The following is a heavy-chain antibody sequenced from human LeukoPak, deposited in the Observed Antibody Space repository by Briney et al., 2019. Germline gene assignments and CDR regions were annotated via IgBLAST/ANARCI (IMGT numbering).Heavy chain of an antibody. CDR1: GYTLTELS. J-gene: IGHJ5*02. CDR2: IIPIFGTA. CDR3: ARGGEVAGPS. D-gene: IGHD6-19*01. V-gene: IGHV1-69*13. Sequence: ASVKVSCKVSGYTLTELSMHWVRQAPGQGLEWMGGIIPIFGTANYAQKFQGRVTITADESTSTAYMELSSLRSEDTAVYYCARGGEVAGPSWGQGTLVTVPS.